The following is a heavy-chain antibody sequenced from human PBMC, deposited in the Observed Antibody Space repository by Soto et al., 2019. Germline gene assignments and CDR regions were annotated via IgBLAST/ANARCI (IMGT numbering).Heavy chain of an antibody. Sequence: QVQLVQSGAEVKKPGSSVKVSCKASGGTFSSYAISWVRQAPGQGREWMGGIIPIFGTANYAQKFQGRVTITADESTSTAYMELSSLRSEDTAVYYCAGYYCSSTCCSQTGPSDYWGQGTLVTVSS. D-gene: IGHD2-2*01. V-gene: IGHV1-69*01. CDR3: AGYYCSSTCCSQTGPSDY. CDR2: IIPIFGTA. CDR1: GGTFSSYA. J-gene: IGHJ4*02.